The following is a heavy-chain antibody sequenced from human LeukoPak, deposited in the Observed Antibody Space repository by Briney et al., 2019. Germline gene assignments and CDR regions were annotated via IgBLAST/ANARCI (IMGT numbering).Heavy chain of an antibody. Sequence: GRSLRLSCAASGFTVSSNYMSWVRQAPGKGLEWVSVIYSGGSTYYADSVKGRFTISRDNSKNTLYLQMNSLRAEDTAVYYCARDGSYGDFDYWGQGTLVTVSS. D-gene: IGHD4-17*01. V-gene: IGHV3-53*01. CDR1: GFTVSSNY. CDR2: IYSGGST. CDR3: ARDGSYGDFDY. J-gene: IGHJ4*02.